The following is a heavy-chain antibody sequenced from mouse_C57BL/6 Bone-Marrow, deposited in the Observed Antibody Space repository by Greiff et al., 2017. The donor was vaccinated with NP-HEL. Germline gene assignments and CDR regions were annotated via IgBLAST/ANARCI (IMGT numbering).Heavy chain of an antibody. J-gene: IGHJ4*01. D-gene: IGHD2-4*01. CDR3: ATRYDYDPLYAMDY. CDR2: INPNYGTT. Sequence: EVQLQQSGPELVKPGASVKISCKASGYSFTDYNMNWVKQSNGKSLEWIGVINPNYGTTSYNQKFKGKATLTVDQSSSTAYMQLNSLTSEDSAVYYCATRYDYDPLYAMDYWGQGTSVTVSS. CDR1: GYSFTDYN. V-gene: IGHV1-39*01.